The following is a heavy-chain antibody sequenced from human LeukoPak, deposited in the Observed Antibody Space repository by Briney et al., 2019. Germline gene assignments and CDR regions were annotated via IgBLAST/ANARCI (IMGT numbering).Heavy chain of an antibody. CDR1: GYTFTSYG. CDR3: AREFITEGNDGDAFDI. J-gene: IGHJ3*02. CDR2: ISAYNGNT. V-gene: IGHV1-18*01. D-gene: IGHD3-10*01. Sequence: ASVKVSCKASGYTFTSYGISWVRQAPGQGLEWMGWISAYNGNTNYAQKLQGRVTMTTDTSTSTAYMELRSLRSDDTAVYYCAREFITEGNDGDAFDIWGQGTMVTVSS.